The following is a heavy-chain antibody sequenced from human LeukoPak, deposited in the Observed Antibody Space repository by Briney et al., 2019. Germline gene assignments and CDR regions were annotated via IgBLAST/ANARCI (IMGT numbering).Heavy chain of an antibody. J-gene: IGHJ6*02. CDR1: GFTFSSYD. D-gene: IGHD4-23*01. CDR2: IGTAGDT. CDR3: ARDRWYGGNSAGMDV. Sequence: GGSMRLSCAASGFTFSSYDTHWDRQATGEGLEWVSAIGTAGDTYYPGSVKGRFTISRENAKNSLYLQMNSLRAGDTAVYYCARDRWYGGNSAGMDVWGQGTTVTVSS. V-gene: IGHV3-13*01.